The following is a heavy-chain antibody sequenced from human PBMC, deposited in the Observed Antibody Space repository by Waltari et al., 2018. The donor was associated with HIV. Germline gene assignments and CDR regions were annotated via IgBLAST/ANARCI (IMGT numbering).Heavy chain of an antibody. D-gene: IGHD6-19*01. J-gene: IGHJ4*02. CDR2: IGAAGDT. CDR1: GFAFSRFG. V-gene: IGHV3-13*01. Sequence: EVEMVESGGGSVQPGGSLRLSCAASGFAFSRFGMHWVRQAMGKSPEWVSAIGAAGDTYYPKSVKGRFTVSRENGKNSLYLQMNNLRVDDAAMYYCVRGNGWCGPYYFDYWGRGTLVTVSS. CDR3: VRGNGWCGPYYFDY.